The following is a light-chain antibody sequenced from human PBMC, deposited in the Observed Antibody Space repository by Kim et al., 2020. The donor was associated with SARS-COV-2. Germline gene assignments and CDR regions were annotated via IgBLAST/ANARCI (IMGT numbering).Light chain of an antibody. V-gene: IGKV3-11*01. Sequence: LSLAPGERATLSCRASQSVSSYLAWYQQKPGQAPRLLIYDASNRATGIPGRFSGSGSGTDFTLTISSLEPEDFAVYYCQQRSNWYTFGQGTKLEI. J-gene: IGKJ2*01. CDR3: QQRSNWYT. CDR2: DAS. CDR1: QSVSSY.